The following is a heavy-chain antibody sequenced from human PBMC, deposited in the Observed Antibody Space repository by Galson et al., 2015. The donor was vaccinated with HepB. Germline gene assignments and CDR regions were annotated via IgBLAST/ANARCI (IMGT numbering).Heavy chain of an antibody. V-gene: IGHV3-23*01. CDR1: GFTFSSYA. CDR2: ISGSGGST. J-gene: IGHJ6*02. CDR3: AKGRSHRWYYYGMDV. Sequence: SLRLSCAASGFTFSSYAMSWVRQAPGKGLEWVSAISGSGGSTYYADSVKGRFTISRDNSKNTLYLQMNSLRAEDTAVYYCAKGRSHRWYYYGMDVWGQGTTVTVSS.